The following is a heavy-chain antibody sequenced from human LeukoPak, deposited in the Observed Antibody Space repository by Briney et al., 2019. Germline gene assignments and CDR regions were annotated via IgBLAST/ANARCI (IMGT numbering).Heavy chain of an antibody. CDR1: GGTFSSYA. D-gene: IGHD2-15*01. CDR2: IIPIFGTA. J-gene: IGHJ4*02. Sequence: ASVKVSCKASGGTFSSYAISWVRQAPGQGLEWMGGIIPIFGTANYAQKFQGGVTITADKSTSTAYMELSSLRSEDTAVYYCARDHPKCSGGSCPFDYWGQGTLVTVSS. CDR3: ARDHPKCSGGSCPFDY. V-gene: IGHV1-69*06.